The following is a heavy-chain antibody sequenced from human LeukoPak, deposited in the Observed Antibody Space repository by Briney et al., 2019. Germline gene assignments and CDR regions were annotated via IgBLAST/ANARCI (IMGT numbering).Heavy chain of an antibody. J-gene: IGHJ4*02. CDR2: ISGSGGST. CDR1: RFTFSNFA. CDR3: ARDMTTIRSIDY. D-gene: IGHD4-11*01. V-gene: IGHV3-23*01. Sequence: GGSLRLSCAASRFTFSNFAMSWVRQAPGKGLEWVSAISGSGGSTYYADSVKGRFTISRDNSKNALFLQMNSLGAEDTAVYYCARDMTTIRSIDYWGQGTLVTVSS.